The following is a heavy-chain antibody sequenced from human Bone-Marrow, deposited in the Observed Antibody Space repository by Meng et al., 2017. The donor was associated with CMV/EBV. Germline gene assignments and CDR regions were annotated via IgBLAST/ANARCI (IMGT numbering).Heavy chain of an antibody. CDR3: ARGVPAAIQSDAFDI. Sequence: GESLKISCAASGFTFSSYAMHWVRQAPGKGLEWVAVISYDGSNKYYADSVKARFTISRDNSKNTLYLQMNSLRAEDTAVYYCARGVPAAIQSDAFDIWGQGTMITVSS. CDR1: GFTFSSYA. D-gene: IGHD2-2*01. J-gene: IGHJ3*02. V-gene: IGHV3-30*04. CDR2: ISYDGSNK.